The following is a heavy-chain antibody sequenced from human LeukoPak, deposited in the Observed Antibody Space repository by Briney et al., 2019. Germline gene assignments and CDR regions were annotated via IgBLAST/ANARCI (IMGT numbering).Heavy chain of an antibody. CDR3: ARDSPPDYYYGSGSLVSRYFDL. V-gene: IGHV4-39*07. D-gene: IGHD3-10*01. J-gene: IGHJ2*01. CDR1: GGSISSSSYY. CDR2: IYYSGST. Sequence: SETLSLTCTVSGGSISSSSYYWGWIRQPPGKGLEWIGSIYYSGSTYYNPSLKSRVTISVDTSKNQFSLKLSSVTAADTAVYHCARDSPPDYYYGSGSLVSRYFDLWGRGTLVTVSS.